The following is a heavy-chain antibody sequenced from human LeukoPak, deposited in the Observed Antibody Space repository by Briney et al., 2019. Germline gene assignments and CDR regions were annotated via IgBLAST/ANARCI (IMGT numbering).Heavy chain of an antibody. CDR1: GGSISSTNW. J-gene: IGHJ4*02. CDR2: IYHSGST. V-gene: IGHV4-4*02. CDR3: ARDRYCSNWYFDC. D-gene: IGHD6-13*01. Sequence: SGTLSLTCVVSGGSISSTNWWSWVRQPPGKGLEWIGEIYHSGSTNYNPSLKSRVTISVDKSKNQFSLQLTSVTAADTAVYYCARDRYCSNWYFDCWGQGTLVTVSS.